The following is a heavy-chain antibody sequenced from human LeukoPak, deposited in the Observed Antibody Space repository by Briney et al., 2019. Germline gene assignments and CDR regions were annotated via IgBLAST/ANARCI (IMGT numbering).Heavy chain of an antibody. D-gene: IGHD3-10*01. CDR3: ARGPRTVVRGVTGDY. CDR1: GYTFTSYD. V-gene: IGHV1-8*01. CDR2: MNPNSGNT. J-gene: IGHJ4*02. Sequence: ASVKVSCKASGYTFTSYDINWVRQATRQGLEWMGWMNPNSGNTGYAQKFQGRVTMTRNTSISTAYMELSSLRSEDTAVYYCARGPRTVVRGVTGDYWGQGTLVTVSS.